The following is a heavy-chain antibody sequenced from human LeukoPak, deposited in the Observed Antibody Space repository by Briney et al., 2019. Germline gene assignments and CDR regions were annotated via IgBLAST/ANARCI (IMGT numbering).Heavy chain of an antibody. CDR2: ISYDGSNK. V-gene: IGHV3-30*03. CDR3: ARVANITTFGMDV. Sequence: PGGSLRLSCAASGFTFSSYGMHWVRQAPGKGLEWVAVISYDGSNKYYADSVKGRFTISRDNSKNTLYLQMNSLRAEDTAVYYCARVANITTFGMDVWGQGTTVTVSS. D-gene: IGHD3-9*01. CDR1: GFTFSSYG. J-gene: IGHJ6*02.